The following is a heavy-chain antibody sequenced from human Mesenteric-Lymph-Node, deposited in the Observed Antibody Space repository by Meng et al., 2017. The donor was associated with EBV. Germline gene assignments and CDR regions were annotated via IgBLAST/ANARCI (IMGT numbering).Heavy chain of an antibody. CDR2: STHNGIV. D-gene: IGHD3-16*02. CDR3: ARIESIWGTYRKYYFDY. V-gene: IGHV4-34*01. J-gene: IGHJ4*02. CDR1: GGSFSGYY. Sequence: QGQLQRWGAGQLTPSATLSLTCAVYGGSFSGYYWSWIRQAPGQGLEWIGESTHNGIVNYNPSLKSRVAISVDTFKNQFSLRLTFVTAADTAIYYCARIESIWGTYRKYYFDYWGQGTLVTVSS.